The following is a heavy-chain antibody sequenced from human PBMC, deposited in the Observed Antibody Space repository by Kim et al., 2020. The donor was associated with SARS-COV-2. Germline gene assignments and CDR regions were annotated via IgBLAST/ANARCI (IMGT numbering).Heavy chain of an antibody. Sequence: GGSLRLSCAASGFTFDDYGMTWVRQVPGKGLEWVAGIWYDGGNTGYADSVKGRFTISRDNAKNFLYLQMNSLRAEDTALYHCARGVITSSFDYWGKGTLVTVSS. V-gene: IGHV3-20*01. CDR1: GFTFDDYG. D-gene: IGHD2-15*01. CDR3: ARGVITSSFDY. J-gene: IGHJ4*02. CDR2: IWYDGGNT.